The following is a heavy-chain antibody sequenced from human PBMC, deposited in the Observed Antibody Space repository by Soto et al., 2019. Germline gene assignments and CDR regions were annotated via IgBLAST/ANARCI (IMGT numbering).Heavy chain of an antibody. CDR3: ARDRALYRLSY. V-gene: IGHV4-61*01. D-gene: IGHD3-16*02. Sequence: QVQLQESGPGLVKPSETLSLTCTVSGGSVSSGSYYWSWIRQPPGKGLEWIGYIYYSGSTNYNPSLKSRVTISVDTSKNQFSLKLSSVTAADTAVYYCARDRALYRLSYWGQGTLVTVSS. CDR2: IYYSGST. CDR1: GGSVSSGSYY. J-gene: IGHJ4*02.